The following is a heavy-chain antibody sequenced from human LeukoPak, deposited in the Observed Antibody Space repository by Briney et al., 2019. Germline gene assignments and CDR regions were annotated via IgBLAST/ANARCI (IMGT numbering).Heavy chain of an antibody. J-gene: IGHJ6*02. V-gene: IGHV1-2*02. CDR2: INPNSGGT. Sequence: SVTVSCKASGYTITGYYMQWVRQAPGQGLEWMGWINPNSGGTNYAQKFQGRVTMTRDTSISTAYMELSRLRSDDTAVYYCARDYCSSTSCYKYYYGMDVWGQGTTVTVSS. CDR1: GYTITGYY. D-gene: IGHD2-2*02. CDR3: ARDYCSSTSCYKYYYGMDV.